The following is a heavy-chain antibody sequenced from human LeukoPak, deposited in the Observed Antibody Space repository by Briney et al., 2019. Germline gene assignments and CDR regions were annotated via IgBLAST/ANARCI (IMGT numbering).Heavy chain of an antibody. CDR3: AKVGDNWDFDY. CDR1: GFTFSAYG. D-gene: IGHD1-1*01. V-gene: IGHV3-23*01. Sequence: GGTLRLSCAASGFTFSAYGMSWVRQSPGQGLEWVSGISANGSITFYARSVRGRFTISRDNSKNTLNSQMNSLRAEDTAVYYCAKVGDNWDFDYWGQGTLVTVSS. J-gene: IGHJ4*02. CDR2: ISANGSIT.